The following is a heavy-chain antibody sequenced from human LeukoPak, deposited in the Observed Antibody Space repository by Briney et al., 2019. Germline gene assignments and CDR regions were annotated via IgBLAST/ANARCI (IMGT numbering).Heavy chain of an antibody. J-gene: IGHJ4*02. CDR2: IYYSGST. CDR1: GGSISSSNW. V-gene: IGHV4-4*03. Sequence: PPGTLSLTCAVSGGSISSSNWWSWVRQPPGKGLEWIGGIYYSGSTYYNPSLKSRVTISVDTSKNQFSLKLSSVTAADTAVYYCARHYGGNLRWGQGTLVTVSS. CDR3: ARHYGGNLR. D-gene: IGHD4-23*01.